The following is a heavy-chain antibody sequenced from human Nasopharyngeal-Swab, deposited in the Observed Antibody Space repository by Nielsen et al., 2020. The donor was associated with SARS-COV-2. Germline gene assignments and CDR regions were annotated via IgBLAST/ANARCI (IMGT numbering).Heavy chain of an antibody. J-gene: IGHJ4*02. V-gene: IGHV3-23*01. D-gene: IGHD2-15*01. CDR3: AKTKGCSGGSCYGLDY. Sequence: GESLKISCAASGFTFSSYAMRWVRQAPGKGLEWVSAISSSGGRTYYADSVKGRLTISRDNSKNTLYLQMSSLRAEDTAVYYCAKTKGCSGGSCYGLDYWGQGTLVTVSS. CDR2: ISSSGGRT. CDR1: GFTFSSYA.